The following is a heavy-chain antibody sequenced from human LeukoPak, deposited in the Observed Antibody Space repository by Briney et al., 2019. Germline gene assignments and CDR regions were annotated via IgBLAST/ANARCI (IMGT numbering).Heavy chain of an antibody. Sequence: SETLSLTCTVSGGSISSYYWSWIRQPPGKGLEWIGYIYYSGSTNYNPSLKSRVTISVDTSKNQFSLKLSSVTAADTAVYYCARVVAPKGRGPWYYFDYWGQGTLVTVSS. D-gene: IGHD5-12*01. CDR1: GGSISSYY. V-gene: IGHV4-59*12. CDR2: IYYSGST. J-gene: IGHJ4*02. CDR3: ARVVAPKGRGPWYYFDY.